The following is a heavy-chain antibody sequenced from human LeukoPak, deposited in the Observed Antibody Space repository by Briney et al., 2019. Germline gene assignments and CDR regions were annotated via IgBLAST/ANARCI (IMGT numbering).Heavy chain of an antibody. V-gene: IGHV3-7*01. D-gene: IGHD4-17*01. Sequence: PGGSLRLSCAASGFTFSSYWMSWVRQAPGKGLEWVANIKQDGSEKYYVDSVKGRFTISRDNAKNSLYLQMNSLRAEDTAVYYCARDRDDYGDYFRGNWFDPWGQGTLVTVSS. J-gene: IGHJ5*02. CDR1: GFTFSSYW. CDR3: ARDRDDYGDYFRGNWFDP. CDR2: IKQDGSEK.